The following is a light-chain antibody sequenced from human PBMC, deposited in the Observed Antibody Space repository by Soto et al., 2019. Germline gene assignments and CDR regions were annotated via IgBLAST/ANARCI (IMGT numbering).Light chain of an antibody. CDR1: SSNIGAGYD. V-gene: IGLV1-40*01. J-gene: IGLJ3*02. CDR3: QSYDSSLSGWV. CDR2: GNG. Sequence: VLTQPPSVSGAPGQRVTISCTGSSSNIGAGYDVHWYQQLPGTAPKLLIYGNGNRPSGVPDRFSGSKSGTSASLAITGLQAEDETDYYCQSYDSSLSGWVFGGGTKLTVL.